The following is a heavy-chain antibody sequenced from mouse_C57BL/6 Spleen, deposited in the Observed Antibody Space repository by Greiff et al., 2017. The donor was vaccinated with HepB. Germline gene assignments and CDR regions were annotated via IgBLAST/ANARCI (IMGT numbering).Heavy chain of an antibody. CDR2: IRLKSDNYAT. J-gene: IGHJ2*01. CDR3: TALRDYFDY. D-gene: IGHD1-1*01. V-gene: IGHV6-3*01. Sequence: EVQRVESGGGLVQPGGSMKLSCVASGFTFSNYWMNWVRQSPEKGLEWVAQIRLKSDNYATHYAESVKGRFTISRDDSKSSVYLQMNNLRAEDTGIYYCTALRDYFDYWGQGTTLTVSS. CDR1: GFTFSNYW.